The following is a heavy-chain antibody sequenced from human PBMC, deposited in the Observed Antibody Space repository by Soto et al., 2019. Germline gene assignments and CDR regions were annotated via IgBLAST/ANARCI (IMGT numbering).Heavy chain of an antibody. CDR1: GFTVSSNY. CDR2: VYGGGST. J-gene: IGHJ4*02. V-gene: IGHV3-66*01. D-gene: IGHD2-15*01. Sequence: GGSLRLSCAASGFTVSSNYMSWVRQAPGKGLEWVSVVYGGGSTNYADFVKGRFTASRDNSKNTLYLQMNSLRDEDTAVYYCAGGSCSGGSCSDYWGQGTLVTVSS. CDR3: AGGSCSGGSCSDY.